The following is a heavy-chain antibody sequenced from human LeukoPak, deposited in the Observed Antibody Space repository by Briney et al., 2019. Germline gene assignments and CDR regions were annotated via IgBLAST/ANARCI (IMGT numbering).Heavy chain of an antibody. CDR2: IYTSGST. V-gene: IGHV4-38-2*02. CDR3: ARAIEVGATDYYYYYMGV. Sequence: SETLSLTCTVSGYSISSGYYWGWIRQPPGKGLEWIGRIYTSGSTNYNPSLKSRVTMSVDTSKNQFSLKLSSVTAADTAVYYCARAIEVGATDYYYYYMGVWGKGTTVTVSS. CDR1: GYSISSGYY. J-gene: IGHJ6*03. D-gene: IGHD1-26*01.